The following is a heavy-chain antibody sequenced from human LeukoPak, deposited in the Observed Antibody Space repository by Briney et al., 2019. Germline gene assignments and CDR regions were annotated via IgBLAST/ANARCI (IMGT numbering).Heavy chain of an antibody. CDR1: GFTFSSYW. CDR3: AREHVFGYSYGYVGAYFDY. V-gene: IGHV3-7*01. J-gene: IGHJ4*02. Sequence: GGSLRLSCAASGFTFSSYWMSWVRQAPGKGLEWVANIKQDGSEKYYVDSVKGRFTISRDNSKNTLYLQINSLIAQDTTLYYCAREHVFGYSYGYVGAYFDYWGRGTLVTVSS. CDR2: IKQDGSEK. D-gene: IGHD5-18*01.